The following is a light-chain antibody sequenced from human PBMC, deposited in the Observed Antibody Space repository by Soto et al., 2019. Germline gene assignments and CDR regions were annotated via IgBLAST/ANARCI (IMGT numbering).Light chain of an antibody. CDR1: QSVRNNY. CDR3: QQYHSSLWT. J-gene: IGKJ1*01. Sequence: EIVLTQSPGTLSLSPGERATLSCRASQSVRNNYLAWYQQRPGQAPRLLIYAASSRATGIPDRFSGSGSGTDFTLTISRLEPEDFAVYYCQQYHSSLWTFGQGTKVDIK. V-gene: IGKV3-20*01. CDR2: AAS.